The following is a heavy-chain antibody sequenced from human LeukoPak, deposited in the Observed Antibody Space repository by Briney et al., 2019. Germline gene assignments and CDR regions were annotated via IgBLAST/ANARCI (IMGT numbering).Heavy chain of an antibody. D-gene: IGHD2-15*01. CDR1: GGSISSGGYY. CDR2: IYYSGST. V-gene: IGHV4-31*03. Sequence: PSETLSLTCTVSGGSISSGGYYWSWIRQHPGKGLEWIGYIYYSGSTYYNPSLKSRVTISVDRSKNQFSLKLSSVTAADTAVYYCARGALSQYCSGGSCQSRAYFQHWGQGTLVTVSS. CDR3: ARGALSQYCSGGSCQSRAYFQH. J-gene: IGHJ1*01.